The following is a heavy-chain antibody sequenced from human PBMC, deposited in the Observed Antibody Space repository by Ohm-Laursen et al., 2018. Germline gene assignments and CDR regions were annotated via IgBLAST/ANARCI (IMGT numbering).Heavy chain of an antibody. CDR3: ARDLGLVGTNWGYYFNY. J-gene: IGHJ4*02. V-gene: IGHV1-46*02. Sequence: ASVKVSCKGSGVNFNTSPINWVRQAPGQGLEWMGIINPSGGSTKYAQKFQGRVTMTRDTSTSTVYMELSSLRSEDTAVYYCARDLGLVGTNWGYYFNYWGQGTLVTVSS. CDR1: GVNFNTSP. CDR2: INPSGGST. D-gene: IGHD7-27*01.